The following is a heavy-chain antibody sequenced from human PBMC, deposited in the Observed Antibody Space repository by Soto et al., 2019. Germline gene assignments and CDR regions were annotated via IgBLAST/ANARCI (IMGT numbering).Heavy chain of an antibody. CDR3: GTVRYRSSSGYSYGMDV. V-gene: IGHV3-30*03. Sequence: PGGSLRLSCAASGFTFSSYGMNWVRQAPGKGLEWVAVITQDGSNKYYADSVKGRFTISRDNSKNTLYLQMNSLRAEDTAVYYCGTVRYRSSSGYSYGMDVWGQGTPVTVSS. CDR2: ITQDGSNK. CDR1: GFTFSSYG. D-gene: IGHD6-6*01. J-gene: IGHJ6*02.